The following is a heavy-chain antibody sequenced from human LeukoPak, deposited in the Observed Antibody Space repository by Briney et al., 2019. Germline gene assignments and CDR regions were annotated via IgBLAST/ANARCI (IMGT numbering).Heavy chain of an antibody. CDR1: GYTFTSYA. V-gene: IGHV1-3*01. D-gene: IGHD3-9*01. J-gene: IGHJ5*02. Sequence: APVKVSCMASGYTFTSYAMHSVRQAPGQRVEWMGWINAVKGNTKYSQRFRGRVTITRDTSASTAYMVLSSLRSEDTAVYYCARDGGGAYAILTRYHVEDWFDPWGQGTLVTVSS. CDR3: ARDGGGAYAILTRYHVEDWFDP. CDR2: INAVKGNT.